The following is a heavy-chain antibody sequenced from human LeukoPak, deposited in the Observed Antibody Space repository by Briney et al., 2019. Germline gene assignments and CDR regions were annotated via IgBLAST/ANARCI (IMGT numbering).Heavy chain of an antibody. D-gene: IGHD6-13*01. J-gene: IGHJ4*02. V-gene: IGHV3-33*01. CDR3: ARATSSSWFVLGY. CDR2: IWYDGSNK. CDR1: GFTFSSYG. Sequence: GGSLRLSCAASGFTFSSYGMHWVRQAPGKGLEWVAVIWYDGSNKYYADSVKGRFTISRDNSKNTLYLQMNSLRAEDTAVYYCARATSSSWFVLGYWGQGTLVTVPS.